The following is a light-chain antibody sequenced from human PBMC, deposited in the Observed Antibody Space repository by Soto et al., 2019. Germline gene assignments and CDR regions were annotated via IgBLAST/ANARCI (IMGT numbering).Light chain of an antibody. J-gene: IGLJ2*01. CDR1: ALPKQY. CDR3: AAWDDSLNGVL. V-gene: IGLV3-25*02. CDR2: KDS. Sequence: SYELTQPPSVSVSPGQTARITCSGDALPKQYAYWYQQKPGQAPVLVIYKDSERPSGIPERFSGSSSGTTVTLTISGVQAEDEADYYCAAWDDSLNGVLFGGGTKLTVL.